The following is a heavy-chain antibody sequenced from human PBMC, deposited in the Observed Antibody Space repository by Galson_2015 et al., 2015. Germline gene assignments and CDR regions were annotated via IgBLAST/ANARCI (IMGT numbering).Heavy chain of an antibody. CDR3: ARDYDFWSGYSLNWFDP. D-gene: IGHD3-3*01. Sequence: SLRLSCAASGFTFNSYSMNWVRQAPGKGLEWVSSISSSSSYIYYADSVKGRFTISRDNAKNSLYLQMNSLRAEDTAVYYCARDYDFWSGYSLNWFDPWGQGTLVTVSS. CDR1: GFTFNSYS. J-gene: IGHJ5*02. CDR2: ISSSSSYI. V-gene: IGHV3-21*01.